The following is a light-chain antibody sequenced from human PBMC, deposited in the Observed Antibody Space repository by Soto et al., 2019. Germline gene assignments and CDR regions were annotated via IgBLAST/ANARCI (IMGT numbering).Light chain of an antibody. V-gene: IGKV2-30*01. CDR3: MQGTHWPLT. Sequence: DVVMTQSPLSLPVTLGQPASISCRSSQSLVYIDGNTYLHWFQQRPGQTPRRLIYRVSNRDSGVPDRFSGSGSGTDFTLTITRVEADDVGVYYCMQGTHWPLTFGQGTKVEIK. CDR1: QSLVYIDGNTY. J-gene: IGKJ1*01. CDR2: RVS.